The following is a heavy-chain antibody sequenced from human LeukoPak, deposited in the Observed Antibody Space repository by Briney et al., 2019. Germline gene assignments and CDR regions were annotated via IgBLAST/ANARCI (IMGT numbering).Heavy chain of an antibody. CDR2: ISSDSTYI. V-gene: IGHV3-21*01. CDR3: AKAANEWELLAGYFDY. Sequence: GGSLRLSCAASGFSFISYSMNWVRQAPGKGLEWVSTISSDSTYIYYADSMKGRFTISRDNAKKSLYLQMNSLRAEDTAIYYCAKAANEWELLAGYFDYWGQGTLVTVSS. CDR1: GFSFISYS. D-gene: IGHD1-26*01. J-gene: IGHJ4*02.